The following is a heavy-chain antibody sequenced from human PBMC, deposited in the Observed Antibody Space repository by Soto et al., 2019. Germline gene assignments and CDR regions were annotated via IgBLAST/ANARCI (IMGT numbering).Heavy chain of an antibody. CDR1: GDSISSGHYY. CDR2: MYNSGST. Sequence: PSETLSLTCTVSGDSISSGHYYWSWVRQAPGKGLEWIGYMYNSGSTYYNPSLKSRITISEDTSRNQFSLELRSVTAADTAIYYCARDDPGLPGIDGWGQGTKVTASS. V-gene: IGHV4-30-4*01. D-gene: IGHD2-15*01. CDR3: ARDDPGLPGIDG. J-gene: IGHJ6*01.